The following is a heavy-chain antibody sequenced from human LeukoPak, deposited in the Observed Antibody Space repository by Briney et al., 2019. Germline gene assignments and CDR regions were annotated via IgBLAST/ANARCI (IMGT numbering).Heavy chain of an antibody. J-gene: IGHJ4*02. D-gene: IGHD4-17*01. Sequence: SETLSLTCAFSGASITPYYWTWIRQPAGKTLEWIGRIHTTGNTNHNSSLKSRVTMSLDTSNNQFSLKLASVTDADTAVYYCARGHRRGDYSDRYNFYDFWGQGILVTVSS. CDR2: IHTTGNT. V-gene: IGHV4-4*07. CDR1: GASITPYY. CDR3: ARGHRRGDYSDRYNFYDF.